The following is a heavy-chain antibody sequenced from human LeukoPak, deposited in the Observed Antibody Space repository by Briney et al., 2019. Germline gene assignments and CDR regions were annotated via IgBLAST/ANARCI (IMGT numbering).Heavy chain of an antibody. D-gene: IGHD3-9*01. J-gene: IGHJ4*02. V-gene: IGHV3-30-3*01. CDR2: ISYDGSNK. CDR3: ARAGGVDFDWLLPFDY. Sequence: PGGSLRLSCAASGFTFSSYAMHWVRQVPGKGLEWVAVISYDGSNKYYADSVKGRFTISRDNSKNTLYLQMNSLRAEDTAVYYCARAGGVDFDWLLPFDYWGQGTLVTVSS. CDR1: GFTFSSYA.